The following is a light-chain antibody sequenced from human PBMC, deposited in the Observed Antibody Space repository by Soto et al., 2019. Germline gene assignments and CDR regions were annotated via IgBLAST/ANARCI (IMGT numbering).Light chain of an antibody. CDR3: QQYSSSPLT. J-gene: IGKJ4*02. V-gene: IGKV3-20*01. CDR1: QSVNSIY. CDR2: GAS. Sequence: EVVLTQSTGTLSLSPGEKATLSCRASQSVNSIYLAWYQQQPGQAPRLLIYGASSRATGIPDRFSGSGSGTDFTLTISRLESEDFAVYFCQQYSSSPLTFGGGTKVEIK.